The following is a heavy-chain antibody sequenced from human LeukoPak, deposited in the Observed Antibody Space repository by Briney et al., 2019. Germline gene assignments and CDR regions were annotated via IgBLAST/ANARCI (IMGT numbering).Heavy chain of an antibody. J-gene: IGHJ4*02. CDR2: ISGSGGST. D-gene: IGHD5-12*01. CDR1: GFTFSSYA. CDR3: AKVGPGGYGGSGYYFDY. V-gene: IGHV3-23*01. Sequence: GGSPRLSCAASGFTFSSYAMSWVRQAPGKGLEWVSAISGSGGSTYYADSVKGRFTISRDNSKNTLYLQMNSLRAEDTAVYYCAKVGPGGYGGSGYYFDYWGQGTLVTVSS.